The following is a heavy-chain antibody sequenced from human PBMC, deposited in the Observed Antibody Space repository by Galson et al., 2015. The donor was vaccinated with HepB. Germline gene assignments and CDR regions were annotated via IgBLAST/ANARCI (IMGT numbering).Heavy chain of an antibody. J-gene: IGHJ6*03. CDR3: ARAGPDRHYYYYMDV. V-gene: IGHV3-74*01. Sequence: SLRLSCAASGFPFSIYWMHWVRQVPGKGLVWVSVINTDGSTTTYADSVKGRFTISRDNAKNTLYLQMNSLRVEDTAVYYCARAGPDRHYYYYMDVWGQGTTVTVSS. CDR2: INTDGSTT. CDR1: GFPFSIYW.